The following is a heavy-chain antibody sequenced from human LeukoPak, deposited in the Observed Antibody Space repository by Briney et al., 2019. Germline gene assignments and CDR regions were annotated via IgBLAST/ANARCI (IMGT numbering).Heavy chain of an antibody. J-gene: IGHJ4*02. V-gene: IGHV3-9*01. CDR2: ISWNSGSI. Sequence: GRSLRLSCAASGFTFDDYAMHWVRQAPGKGLEWVSGISWNSGSIGYADSVKGRFTISRDNAKNSLYLQMNSLRPEDTALYHCAKDARWKSGQPYFDYWGQGTLVTVSS. CDR1: GFTFDDYA. D-gene: IGHD3-3*01. CDR3: AKDARWKSGQPYFDY.